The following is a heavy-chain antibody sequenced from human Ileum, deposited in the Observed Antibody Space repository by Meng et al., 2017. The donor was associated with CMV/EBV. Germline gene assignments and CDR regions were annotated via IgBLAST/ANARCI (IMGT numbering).Heavy chain of an antibody. CDR2: ISGSGGTT. J-gene: IGHJ4*02. CDR3: AREREFTSGFDY. CDR1: GFTFRTYA. D-gene: IGHD2-2*01. V-gene: IGHV3-23*01. Sequence: GESLKISCAASGFTFRTYAMSWVRQNPGKGLEWVAAISGSGGTTFYADSVKGRFTISRDNSKKTLYLQMNSLRREDTAVYYCAREREFTSGFDYWGQGTLVTVSS.